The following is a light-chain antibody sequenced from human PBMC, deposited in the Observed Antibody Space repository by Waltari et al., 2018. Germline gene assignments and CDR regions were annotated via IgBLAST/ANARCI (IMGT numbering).Light chain of an antibody. Sequence: EIVLTQSPGTLSLSPGARATLSCRASPSVGRSLAWYQQKPGQAPRLLIYGASIRATGIPDRFSGGGSGTDFSLTISRLEPEDFAAYHCQHYVRLPVTFGQGTKVEIK. CDR3: QHYVRLPVT. J-gene: IGKJ1*01. CDR1: PSVGRS. V-gene: IGKV3-20*01. CDR2: GAS.